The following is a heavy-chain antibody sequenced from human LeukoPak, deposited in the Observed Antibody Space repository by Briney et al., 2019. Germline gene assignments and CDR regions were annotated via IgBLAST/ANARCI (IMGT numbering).Heavy chain of an antibody. CDR1: GGSISSGDYY. D-gene: IGHD2-15*01. J-gene: IGHJ3*02. Sequence: SETLSLTCTVSGGSISSGDYYWSWIRQPPGTGLEWIGYIYYSGSTYYNPSLKSRVTISVDTSKNQFSLKLSSVTAADTAVYYCVGYCSGGSCYGAFGIWGQGTMVTVSS. CDR3: VGYCSGGSCYGAFGI. CDR2: IYYSGST. V-gene: IGHV4-30-4*01.